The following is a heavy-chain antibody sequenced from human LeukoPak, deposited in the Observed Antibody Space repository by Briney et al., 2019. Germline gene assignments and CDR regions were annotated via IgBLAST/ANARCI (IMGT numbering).Heavy chain of an antibody. CDR2: IKQDGSEK. Sequence: GGSLRLSCAASGFTFSSYWMTWVRQAPGKGLEWVANIKQDGSEKYYVDSVKGRFTISRDNAKNSLYLQMNSLRAEDTAVYYCARDQHEDYFDYWGQGTLVTVSS. J-gene: IGHJ4*02. CDR1: GFTFSSYW. CDR3: ARDQHEDYFDY. V-gene: IGHV3-7*01.